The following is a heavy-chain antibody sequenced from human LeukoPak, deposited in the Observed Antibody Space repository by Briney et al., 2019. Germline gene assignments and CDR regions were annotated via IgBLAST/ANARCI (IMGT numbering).Heavy chain of an antibody. CDR1: GFTFSSYA. Sequence: QPGGSLRLSCAASGFTFSSYAMHWVRQAPGKGLEWVAVISYDGSNKYYADSVKGRFTTSRDNSKNTLYLQMNSLRAEDTAVYYCARAQTWDYGGTLDYWGQGTLVTVSS. J-gene: IGHJ4*02. CDR3: ARAQTWDYGGTLDY. V-gene: IGHV3-30-3*01. D-gene: IGHD4-23*01. CDR2: ISYDGSNK.